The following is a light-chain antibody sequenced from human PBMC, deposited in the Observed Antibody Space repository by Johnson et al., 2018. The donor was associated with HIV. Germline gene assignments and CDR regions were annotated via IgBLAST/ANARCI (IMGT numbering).Light chain of an antibody. J-gene: IGLJ1*01. CDR2: RNN. CDR3: GTWDNSLNVYV. V-gene: IGLV1-47*01. Sequence: QAVLTQPPSVSAAPGQKVTISCSGSSSNIGNNHVYWYQQLPGTTPKLLIYRNNQRPSGVPDRFSGSKSGTSASLAISGLRSGDEADYYCGTWDNSLNVYVFGSGTKVTVL. CDR1: SSNIGNNH.